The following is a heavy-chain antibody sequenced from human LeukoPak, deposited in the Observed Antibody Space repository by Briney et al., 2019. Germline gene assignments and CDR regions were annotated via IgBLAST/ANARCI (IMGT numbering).Heavy chain of an antibody. CDR3: TRVMDIVVVPAACFDY. D-gene: IGHD2-2*03. CDR1: GFTFSSYA. V-gene: IGHV3-49*04. J-gene: IGHJ4*02. CDR2: IRSKAYGGTT. Sequence: GGSLRLSCAASGFTFSSYAMSWVRQAPGKGLEWVGFIRSKAYGGTTEYAASVKGRFTISRDDSKSIAYLQMNSLKTEDTAVYYCTRVMDIVVVPAACFDYWGQGTLVTVSS.